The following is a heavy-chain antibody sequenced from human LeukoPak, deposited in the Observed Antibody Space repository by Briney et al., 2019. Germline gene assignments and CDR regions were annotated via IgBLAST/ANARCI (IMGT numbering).Heavy chain of an antibody. D-gene: IGHD6-6*01. CDR1: GYTFTSYD. V-gene: IGHV1-2*02. J-gene: IGHJ4*02. CDR2: INPNSGVT. CDR3: ARDLGVTVRPFSLFY. Sequence: PPASVKVSCKASGYTFTSYDINWVRQAPGQGPEWMGWINPNSGVTNYAQKFQGRVIMTSDTSISTAYMEFSRLRSDDTAMYYCARDLGVTVRPFSLFYWGQGTLVTVSS.